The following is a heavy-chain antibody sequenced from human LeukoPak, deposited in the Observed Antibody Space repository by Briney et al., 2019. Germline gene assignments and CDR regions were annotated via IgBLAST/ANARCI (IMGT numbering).Heavy chain of an antibody. CDR2: ISSSSSYI. V-gene: IGHV3-21*01. D-gene: IGHD3-16*01. J-gene: IGHJ6*02. Sequence: PGGSLRLSCAASGFTFSSYSVNWVRQAPGKGLEWVSSISSSSSYIYYADSVKGRFTISRDNAKNSLYLQMNSLRAEDTAVYYCARDYTGDYYYGMDVWGQGTTVTVSS. CDR1: GFTFSSYS. CDR3: ARDYTGDYYYGMDV.